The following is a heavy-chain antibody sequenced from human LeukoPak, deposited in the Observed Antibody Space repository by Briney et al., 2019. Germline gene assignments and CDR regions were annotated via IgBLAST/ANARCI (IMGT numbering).Heavy chain of an antibody. V-gene: IGHV3-23*01. CDR2: LYGNGGGI. J-gene: IGHJ4*02. D-gene: IGHD1-1*01. Sequence: GSLRLSCVASGFTFGTYAMNWVRQAPGKGVEWLAGLYGNGGGISYADSVKGRFTISRDNSKYTLYLQMNSLRVDDTAIYYCVKDRTPDGLWNFDFWGQGTLVTVSS. CDR3: VKDRTPDGLWNFDF. CDR1: GFTFGTYA.